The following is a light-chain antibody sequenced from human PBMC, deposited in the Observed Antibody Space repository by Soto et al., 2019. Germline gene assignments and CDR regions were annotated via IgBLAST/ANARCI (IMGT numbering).Light chain of an antibody. CDR2: KAS. J-gene: IGKJ1*01. V-gene: IGKV1-5*03. Sequence: DIQMTQSPSTLSASVGDRVTITCRASQSISSWLAWYQQKPGKAPKVLIYKASSLESGVPSRFSGNGSGTEFTLTISSLQPDDFATYYCQQYNSYSRTFGQGTKVEIK. CDR3: QQYNSYSRT. CDR1: QSISSW.